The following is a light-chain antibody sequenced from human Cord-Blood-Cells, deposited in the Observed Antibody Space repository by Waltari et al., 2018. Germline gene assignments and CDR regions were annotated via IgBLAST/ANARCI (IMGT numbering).Light chain of an antibody. CDR2: AAS. V-gene: IGKV1-9*01. J-gene: IGKJ2*01. CDR3: QQLNSYPYT. Sequence: DIQLTQSPSFLSASVGDRVTITCRASQGISSYLAWYQQKPGKAPKLLIYAASTLQSGVPSMFSGSGSGTEFTLTISSLQPEDFATYYCQQLNSYPYTFGQGTNLEIK. CDR1: QGISSY.